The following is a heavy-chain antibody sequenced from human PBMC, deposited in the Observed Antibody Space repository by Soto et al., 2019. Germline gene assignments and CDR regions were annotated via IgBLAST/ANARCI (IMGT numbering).Heavy chain of an antibody. CDR3: SRDRVVLLNWFGP. CDR2: INSDGSST. V-gene: IGHV3-74*01. Sequence: EVQLVESGGGLVQPGGSLRLSCAASGFTFSSYWMHWVRQAPGKGLVWVSRINSDGSSTSYADSVKGRITIASDNARNLLDLQVNSLGAEHPGVYQCSRDRVVLLNWFGPWSEGSLVSVAS. CDR1: GFTFSSYW. D-gene: IGHD2-8*02. J-gene: IGHJ5*02.